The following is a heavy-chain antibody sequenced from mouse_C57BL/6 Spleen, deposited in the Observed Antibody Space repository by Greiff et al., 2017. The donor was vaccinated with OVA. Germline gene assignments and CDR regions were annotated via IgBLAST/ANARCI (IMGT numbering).Heavy chain of an antibody. V-gene: IGHV1-5*01. CDR3: TPTVVATKYFDV. Sequence: EVKVVESGTVLARPGASVKMSCKTSGYTFTSYWMHWVKQRPGQGLEWIGAIYPGNSDTSYNQKFKGKAKLTAVTSASTAYMELSSLTNEDSAVYYCTPTVVATKYFDVWGTGTTVTVSS. J-gene: IGHJ1*03. CDR1: GYTFTSYW. D-gene: IGHD1-1*01. CDR2: IYPGNSDT.